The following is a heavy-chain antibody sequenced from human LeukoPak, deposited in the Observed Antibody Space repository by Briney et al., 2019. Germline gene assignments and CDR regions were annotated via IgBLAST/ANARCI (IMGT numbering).Heavy chain of an antibody. V-gene: IGHV1-69*04. D-gene: IGHD6-13*01. Sequence: GASGECSCKTWGSTCSSYAISWVRQAPGQRLEWMGRSIPILGIANYAQKFQGRVTITADKSTSTAYMELSSLGSEDTAVYYCARAGIAAAGFFDYWGQGTLVTVSS. CDR3: ARAGIAAAGFFDY. CDR2: SIPILGIA. CDR1: GSTCSSYA. J-gene: IGHJ4*02.